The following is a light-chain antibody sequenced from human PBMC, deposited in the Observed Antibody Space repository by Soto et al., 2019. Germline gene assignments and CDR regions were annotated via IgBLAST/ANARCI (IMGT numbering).Light chain of an antibody. CDR2: GAS. CDR3: QQYYDWPPLT. Sequence: EIVMTQSPATLSVSPGEAATLSCRASQRISNKLAWYQQKPGQAPRLLIYGASTRATGVPARFSGSGSGTEFTLTISSRQSEDFAVYYCQQYYDWPPLTFGGGTKVEI. V-gene: IGKV3-15*01. CDR1: QRISNK. J-gene: IGKJ4*01.